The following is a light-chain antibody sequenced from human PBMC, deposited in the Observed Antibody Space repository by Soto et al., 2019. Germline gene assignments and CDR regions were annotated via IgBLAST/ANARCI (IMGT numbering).Light chain of an antibody. Sequence: QLVLTQSSSASASLGSSVKLTCTLSSGHSSYIIAWHQQQPGKAPRYLMKLEGSGSYNKGSGVPDRFSGSSSGADRYLTTSNLQFEYEADYYCETWDSNTLWVFGGGTKLTVL. CDR3: ETWDSNTLWV. V-gene: IGLV4-60*02. CDR1: SGHSSYI. J-gene: IGLJ3*02. CDR2: LEGSGSY.